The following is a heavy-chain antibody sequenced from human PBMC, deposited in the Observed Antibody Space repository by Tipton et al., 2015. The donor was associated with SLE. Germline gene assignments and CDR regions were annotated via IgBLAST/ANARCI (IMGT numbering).Heavy chain of an antibody. Sequence: TLSLTCTVSGGSISSSSYYWGWIRQPPGKGLEWIGSIYYSESTYYNPSLKSRVTISVDTSKNQFSLKLSSVTAADTAVYYCAGMSYPREGYFDYWGQGTLVTVSS. CDR3: AGMSYPREGYFDY. CDR1: GGSISSSSYY. D-gene: IGHD1-26*01. V-gene: IGHV4-39*07. CDR2: IYYSEST. J-gene: IGHJ4*02.